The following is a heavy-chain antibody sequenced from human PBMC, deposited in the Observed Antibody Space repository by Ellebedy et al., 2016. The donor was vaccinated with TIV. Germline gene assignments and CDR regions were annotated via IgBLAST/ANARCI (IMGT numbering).Heavy chain of an antibody. V-gene: IGHV3-30*18. D-gene: IGHD6-19*01. CDR3: AKDFGNSSGWDFDY. Sequence: GESLKISXAASGSTFSSYGMHWVRQAPGKGLEWVAVISYDGSNKYYADSVKGRFTISRDNSKNTLYLQMNSLRAEDTAVYYCAKDFGNSSGWDFDYWGQGTLVTVSS. CDR2: ISYDGSNK. J-gene: IGHJ4*02. CDR1: GSTFSSYG.